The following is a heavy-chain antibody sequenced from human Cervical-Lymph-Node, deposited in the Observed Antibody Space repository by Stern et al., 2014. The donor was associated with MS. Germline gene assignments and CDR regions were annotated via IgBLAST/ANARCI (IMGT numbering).Heavy chain of an antibody. CDR1: GGTFSKFP. J-gene: IGHJ5*02. CDR3: ALSSETSDRWYSLGYDL. D-gene: IGHD6-13*01. CDR2: SFPVFGTP. V-gene: IGHV1-69*01. Sequence: VQLVESGAEVTKPGSSVKVSCKASGGTFSKFPSSWVRQAPGQGLECMGVSFPVFGTPTYAQEFRGRVTITADVSTSTVYMELSSLRSDDTAVYYCALSSETSDRWYSLGYDLWGQGTLVTVSS.